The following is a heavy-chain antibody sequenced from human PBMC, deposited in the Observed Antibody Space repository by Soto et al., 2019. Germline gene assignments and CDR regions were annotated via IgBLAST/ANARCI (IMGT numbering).Heavy chain of an antibody. J-gene: IGHJ6*02. CDR2: ISWNSGSI. V-gene: IGHV3-9*01. CDR1: GFTFDDYA. Sequence: PGGSLRLSCAASGFTFDDYAMHWVRQAPGKGLEWVSGISWNSGSIGYADSVKGRFTISRDNAKNSLYLQMNSLRAEDTALYYCAKDSIVGATSTPLYGMDVWGQGTTVTVSS. CDR3: AKDSIVGATSTPLYGMDV. D-gene: IGHD1-26*01.